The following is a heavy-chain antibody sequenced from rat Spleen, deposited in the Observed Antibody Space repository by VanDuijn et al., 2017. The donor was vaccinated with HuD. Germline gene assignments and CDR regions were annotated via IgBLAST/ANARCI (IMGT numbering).Heavy chain of an antibody. V-gene: IGHV5-20*01. CDR2: ISYDGGSA. D-gene: IGHD4-3*01. Sequence: EVQLVESGGGLVQPGRSLKLSCAASGFTFSDYYMAWVRQTPTKGLEWVASISYDGGSAYYRDSVKGRFTISKDNAKSSLYLQMDSLRSEGTATYYCTTEFGVRVMDAWGQGASVTVSS. CDR3: TTEFGVRVMDA. CDR1: GFTFSDYY. J-gene: IGHJ4*01.